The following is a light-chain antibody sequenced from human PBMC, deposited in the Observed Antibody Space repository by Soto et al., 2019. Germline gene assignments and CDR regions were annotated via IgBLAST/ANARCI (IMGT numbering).Light chain of an antibody. Sequence: QSALTQPPSASGSPGQSVAISCTGTSSDVGGYNYVSWYQQHPGKAPKLMIYEVNKRPSGVPDRFSGSKSGNTASLTVSGLQAEDEADYYCASLTTTNFVFGSGTKLTVL. J-gene: IGLJ1*01. CDR2: EVN. CDR3: ASLTTTNFV. CDR1: SSDVGGYNY. V-gene: IGLV2-8*01.